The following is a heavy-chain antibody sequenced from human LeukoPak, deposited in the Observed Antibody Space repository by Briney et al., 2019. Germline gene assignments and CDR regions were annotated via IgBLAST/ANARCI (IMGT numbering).Heavy chain of an antibody. Sequence: GGSPRLSCAASGFTFSTYPMNWVRQAPGKGLEWVSYITSSSSAIYYADSVKGRFTISRDNAKNSLHLQMNSLRDEDTAVYYCARGDVWGQGTTVIVSS. V-gene: IGHV3-48*02. J-gene: IGHJ6*02. CDR2: ITSSSSAI. CDR1: GFTFSTYP. CDR3: ARGDV.